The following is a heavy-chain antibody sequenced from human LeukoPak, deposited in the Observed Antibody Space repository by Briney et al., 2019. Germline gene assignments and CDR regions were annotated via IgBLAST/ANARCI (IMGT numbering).Heavy chain of an antibody. V-gene: IGHV4-39*01. CDR3: ARQPALTHSPFDY. CDR2: IYYSGNT. CDR1: GGSISTSAYY. Sequence: SETLSLTCIVSGGSISTSAYYWGWIRQPPGEGLQWIGSIYYSGNTYYNSSLKSRVTISVDTSTSQSSLRLSSVTAADTAVYYCARQPALTHSPFDYWGQGTLVTVSS. J-gene: IGHJ4*02.